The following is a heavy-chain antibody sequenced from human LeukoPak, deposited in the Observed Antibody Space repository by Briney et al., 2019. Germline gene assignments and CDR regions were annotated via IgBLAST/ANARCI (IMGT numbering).Heavy chain of an antibody. J-gene: IGHJ5*02. Sequence: GGSLRLSCAASGFTFSSYSMNWVRQAPGKGLEWVSSISSSSSYIYYAVSVKGRFTISRDNAKNSLYLQMNSLRAEDTAVYYCARAPLETYSSSWRPGWFDPWGQGTLVTVSS. CDR1: GFTFSSYS. V-gene: IGHV3-21*01. CDR2: ISSSSSYI. D-gene: IGHD6-13*01. CDR3: ARAPLETYSSSWRPGWFDP.